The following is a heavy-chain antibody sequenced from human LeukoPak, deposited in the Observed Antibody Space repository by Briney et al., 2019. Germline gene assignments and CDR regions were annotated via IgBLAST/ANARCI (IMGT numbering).Heavy chain of an antibody. Sequence: GGSLRLSCAASGFTFSSYAMHWVRQAPGKGLEWVAVISYDGSNKYYADSVKGRFTISRNNSKNTLYLQMNSLRAEDTAVYYCARVANGQLLAFDIWGQGTMVTVSS. J-gene: IGHJ3*02. CDR1: GFTFSSYA. V-gene: IGHV3-30*04. D-gene: IGHD2-2*01. CDR3: ARVANGQLLAFDI. CDR2: ISYDGSNK.